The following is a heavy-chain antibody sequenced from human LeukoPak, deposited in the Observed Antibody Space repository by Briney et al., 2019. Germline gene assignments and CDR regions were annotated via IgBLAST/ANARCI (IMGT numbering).Heavy chain of an antibody. Sequence: SETLSLTCTVSGGSISSYYWSWIRQPPGKGLEWIGYIYYSGSTNYNPSLKSRVTISVDTSKNQFSLKLGSVTAADTAVYYCARRGYSYGTFDYWGQGTLVTVSS. CDR2: IYYSGST. V-gene: IGHV4-59*08. CDR1: GGSISSYY. J-gene: IGHJ4*02. CDR3: ARRGYSYGTFDY. D-gene: IGHD5-18*01.